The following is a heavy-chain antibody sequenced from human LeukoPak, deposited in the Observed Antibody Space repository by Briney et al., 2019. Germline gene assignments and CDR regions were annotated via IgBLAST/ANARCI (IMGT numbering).Heavy chain of an antibody. CDR2: TYYRSKWYN. D-gene: IGHD3-22*01. CDR1: GDSVSSNSAA. Sequence: SQTLSLTCAISGDSVSSNSAAWNWIRQSPSRGLEWLGRTYYRSKWYNDYAISVKSRITINPDTSKNQFSLQLNSVTPEDTAVYYCARVTMSYYDTSGNYYGDYGSWGQGALVTVSS. V-gene: IGHV6-1*01. J-gene: IGHJ4*02. CDR3: ARVTMSYYDTSGNYYGDYGS.